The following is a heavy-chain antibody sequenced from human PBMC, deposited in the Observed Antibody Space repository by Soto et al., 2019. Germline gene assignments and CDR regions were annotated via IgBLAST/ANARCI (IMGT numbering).Heavy chain of an antibody. D-gene: IGHD3-10*01. V-gene: IGHV3-30-3*01. Sequence: QVQLVASGGGVVHLGRSLTLSCAASGFTFNRHAIHWVRQSPGKGLEWMTVISRDGNNKYFVDSVKGRFTISRDNAKNTVILQMNSLRREDTAIYYCARSRSGAVADSFDYWGQGTPVTVSS. J-gene: IGHJ4*02. CDR2: ISRDGNNK. CDR3: ARSRSGAVADSFDY. CDR1: GFTFNRHA.